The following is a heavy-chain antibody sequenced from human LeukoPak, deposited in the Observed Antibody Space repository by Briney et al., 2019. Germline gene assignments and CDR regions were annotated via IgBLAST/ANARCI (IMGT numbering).Heavy chain of an antibody. CDR3: ARDGGRWLQSYYFDY. CDR2: ISSSGSTI. Sequence: GGSLRLSCAASGFDFRSYSMNWVRQAPGKGLEWVSYISSSGSTIYYADSVKGRFTVSRDNVRNSLHLQMNSLRVEDTAVYFCARDGGRWLQSYYFDYWGRGNLVIVSS. D-gene: IGHD5-24*01. CDR1: GFDFRSYS. J-gene: IGHJ4*02. V-gene: IGHV3-48*01.